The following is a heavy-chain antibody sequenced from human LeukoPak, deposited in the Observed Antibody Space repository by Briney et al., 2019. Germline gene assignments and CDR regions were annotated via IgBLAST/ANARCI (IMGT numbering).Heavy chain of an antibody. D-gene: IGHD2-15*01. Sequence: SETLSLTCTVSGYSISSGYWWGWIRQPPGKGLEWIGEINHSGSTNYNPSLKSRVTISVDTSKNQFSLKLSSVTAADTAVYYCARVFSSLHCSGGSCYPEAFDYWGQGTLVTVSS. CDR1: GYSISSGYW. CDR2: INHSGST. CDR3: ARVFSSLHCSGGSCYPEAFDY. V-gene: IGHV4-38-2*02. J-gene: IGHJ4*02.